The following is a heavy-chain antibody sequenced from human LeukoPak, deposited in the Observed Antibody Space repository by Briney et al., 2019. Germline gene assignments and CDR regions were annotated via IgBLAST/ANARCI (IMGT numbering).Heavy chain of an antibody. J-gene: IGHJ4*02. D-gene: IGHD3-10*01. CDR3: ARLRGYYLDH. Sequence: SETLSLTCTVSGGSISSSSYYWGWIRQPPGKGLEWIGSIYYSGSTYYNPSLKSRFTISVFTSKNQFSLKLSSVTAADSAVYYCARLRGYYLDHWGQGTLVTVSS. V-gene: IGHV4-39*01. CDR1: GGSISSSSYY. CDR2: IYYSGST.